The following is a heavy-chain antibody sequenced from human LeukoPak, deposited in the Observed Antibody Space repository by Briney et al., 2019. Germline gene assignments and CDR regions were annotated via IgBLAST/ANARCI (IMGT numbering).Heavy chain of an antibody. CDR1: GGSINSYY. D-gene: IGHD3-22*01. Sequence: SETLSLTCTVSGGSINSYYWSWIRQPPGKGLEWIGYIYDSGSTNYNPSLKSRVTISVDTSKNQFSLKLSSVTAADTAVYYCACLTTADAFDIWGQETMVTVSS. V-gene: IGHV4-59*01. J-gene: IGHJ3*02. CDR2: IYDSGST. CDR3: ACLTTADAFDI.